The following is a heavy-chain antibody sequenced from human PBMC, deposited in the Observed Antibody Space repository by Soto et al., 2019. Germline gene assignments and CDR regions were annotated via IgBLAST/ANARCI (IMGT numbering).Heavy chain of an antibody. CDR2: ISAYNGNT. Sequence: ASVKVSCKASGYTFTSYGISWVRQAPGQGLEWMGWISAYNGNTNYAQKLQGRVTMTTDTSTSTAYMELGSLRSDDTAVYYCARDLSDYIWGSYRYPRYYFDYWGQGTLVTVSS. V-gene: IGHV1-18*01. J-gene: IGHJ4*02. CDR3: ARDLSDYIWGSYRYPRYYFDY. D-gene: IGHD3-16*02. CDR1: GYTFTSYG.